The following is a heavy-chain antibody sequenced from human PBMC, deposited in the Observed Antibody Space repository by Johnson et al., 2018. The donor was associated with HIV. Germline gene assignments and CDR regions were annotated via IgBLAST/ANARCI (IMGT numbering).Heavy chain of an antibody. CDR1: EFTVTNYA. V-gene: IGHV3-30*04. Sequence: QVQVVESGGGAVQPGRSLRLYCAVSEFTVTNYAMHWVRLAPGKGLQWVAVISYGGGKKSYGEPVEGRFTYSKDLSKNTLYLPMDSLRPEDTAVYYCARGRKDIEAADGLDNYAFDMWGQGTLVTVSS. D-gene: IGHD5-12*01. J-gene: IGHJ3*02. CDR3: ARGRKDIEAADGLDNYAFDM. CDR2: ISYGGGKK.